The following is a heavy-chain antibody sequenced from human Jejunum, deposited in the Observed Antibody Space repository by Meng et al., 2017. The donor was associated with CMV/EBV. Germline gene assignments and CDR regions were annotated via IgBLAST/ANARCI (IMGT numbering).Heavy chain of an antibody. D-gene: IGHD5-24*01. CDR3: VRDAGRGHGYNYLGYFDY. CDR1: FTYFF. Sequence: FTYFFMHWVRQAPGKVLVWVSTINADGSSTTYADSVKGRFTISRDNAKNTLYLQMDSLRADDTAVYYCVRDAGRGHGYNYLGYFDYWGQGTQVTVSS. CDR2: INADGSST. V-gene: IGHV3-74*03. J-gene: IGHJ4*02.